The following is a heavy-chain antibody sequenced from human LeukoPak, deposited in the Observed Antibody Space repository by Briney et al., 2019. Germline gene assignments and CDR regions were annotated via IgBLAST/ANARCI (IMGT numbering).Heavy chain of an antibody. CDR2: ISHDGTNK. CDR1: GFTFSDYA. V-gene: IGHV3-30*04. CDR3: ARDFGGLRWNYYFDY. Sequence: GGSLRLSCAASGFTFSDYAMNWVRQAPGEGPEWVAIISHDGTNKYHADSVKGRFTISRDNSKNTLYLQMNSLRPEDSALYLCARDFGGLRWNYYFDYWGQGTRVTVSS. J-gene: IGHJ4*02. D-gene: IGHD4-23*01.